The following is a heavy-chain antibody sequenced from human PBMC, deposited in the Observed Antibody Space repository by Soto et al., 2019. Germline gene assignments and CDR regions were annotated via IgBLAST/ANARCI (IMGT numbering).Heavy chain of an antibody. V-gene: IGHV3-33*01. J-gene: IGHJ5*02. CDR3: ARETETVTTVDWFDP. CDR2: IWYDGSNK. CDR1: GFTFSSYG. D-gene: IGHD4-17*01. Sequence: QVQLVESGGGVVQPGRSLRLSCAASGFTFSSYGVHWVRQAPGKGLEWVAVIWYDGSNKYYADSVKGRFTISRDNSKNTLYLQMNSLRAEDTAVYYCARETETVTTVDWFDPWGQGTLVTVSS.